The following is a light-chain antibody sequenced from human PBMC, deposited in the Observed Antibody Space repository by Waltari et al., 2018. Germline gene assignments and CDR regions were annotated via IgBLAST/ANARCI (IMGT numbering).Light chain of an antibody. Sequence: DIVMTQSPDSLAVSLGERATINCKSSQSVLYSSNNKNYLVWYQQKPGQPPKLPIYWASPRESGVPDRFSGSGSGTDFTLTISSLQAEDVAVYYCQQYYSTPRTFGQGTKVEIK. V-gene: IGKV4-1*01. CDR3: QQYYSTPRT. J-gene: IGKJ1*01. CDR2: WAS. CDR1: QSVLYSSNNKNY.